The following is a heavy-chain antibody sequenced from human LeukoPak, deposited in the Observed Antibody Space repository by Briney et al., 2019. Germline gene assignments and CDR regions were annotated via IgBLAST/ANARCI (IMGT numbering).Heavy chain of an antibody. D-gene: IGHD3-16*01. J-gene: IGHJ4*02. CDR2: INHSGST. Sequence: PSETLSLTCAVYGGSFRGYYWSWIRQPPGKGLEWIGEINHSGSTNYNPSLKSRVTISVDTSKNQFSLKLSSVTAADTAVYYCAAGRGWGSYGYWGQGTLVTVSS. V-gene: IGHV4-34*01. CDR1: GGSFRGYY. CDR3: AAGRGWGSYGY.